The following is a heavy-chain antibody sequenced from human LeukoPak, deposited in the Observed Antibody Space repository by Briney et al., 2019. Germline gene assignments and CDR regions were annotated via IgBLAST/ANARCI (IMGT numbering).Heavy chain of an antibody. D-gene: IGHD2-2*01. CDR3: ARDGCSSTSCYPPGFDY. Sequence: VASVKVSCKASGYTFTSYGISWVRQAPGQGLEWMGWISAYNGNTNYAQKLQGRVTMTTDTSTSTAYMELRSLRSDDTAVYYCARDGCSSTSCYPPGFDYWGQGTLVTVS. V-gene: IGHV1-18*01. CDR1: GYTFTSYG. J-gene: IGHJ4*02. CDR2: ISAYNGNT.